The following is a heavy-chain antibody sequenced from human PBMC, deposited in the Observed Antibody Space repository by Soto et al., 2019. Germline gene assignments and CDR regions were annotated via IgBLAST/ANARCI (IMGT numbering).Heavy chain of an antibody. V-gene: IGHV4-31*03. J-gene: IGHJ6*02. CDR1: GGSISSGGYY. Sequence: SETLSLTCTVSGGSISSGGYYWSWIRQHPGKGLVWIGYIYYSGSTYYNPSLKSRVTISVDTSKNQFSLKLSSVTAADTAVYYCARDRYYGSGSYYKVLSYYGMDVWGQGTTVTVSS. CDR2: IYYSGST. CDR3: ARDRYYGSGSYYKVLSYYGMDV. D-gene: IGHD3-10*01.